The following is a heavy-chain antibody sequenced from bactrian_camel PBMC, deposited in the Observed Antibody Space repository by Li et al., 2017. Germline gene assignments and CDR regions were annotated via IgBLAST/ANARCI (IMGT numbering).Heavy chain of an antibody. CDR3: AARQPCRVWLGYEDPGEYNI. J-gene: IGHJ4*01. D-gene: IGHD5*01. CDR2: VGYNGAGTTT. Sequence: HVQLVESGGGSVQAGGSLRLACPHSGYYSSYCLGWFRHAPEKEREGVARVGYNGAGTTTYHADSVKGRFTISREKNVLYLQMDSLKPEDTAVYYCAARQPCRVWLGYEDPGEYNIWGQGTQV. V-gene: IGHV3-3*01. CDR1: GYYSSYC.